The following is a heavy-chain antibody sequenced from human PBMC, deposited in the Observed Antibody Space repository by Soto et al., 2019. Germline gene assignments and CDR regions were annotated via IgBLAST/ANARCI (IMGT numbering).Heavy chain of an antibody. CDR3: AIAKDVEAVAGIPYFDY. V-gene: IGHV4-39*02. CDR1: GGSISSSSYY. Sequence: QLQLQESGPGLVKPSETLSLTCTVSGGSISSSSYYWGWIRQPPGKGLEWIGSIYYSGSTYYNPSLKSPVTISVDTSKQPFALTLRFVTAEDTAVYYCAIAKDVEAVAGIPYFDYWGQGTRVTVSS. CDR2: IYYSGST. J-gene: IGHJ4*02. D-gene: IGHD6-19*01.